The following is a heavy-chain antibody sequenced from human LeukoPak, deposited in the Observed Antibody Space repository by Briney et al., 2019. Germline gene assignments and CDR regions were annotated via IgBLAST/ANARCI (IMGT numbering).Heavy chain of an antibody. D-gene: IGHD6-6*01. CDR1: GFTFSSYN. CDR2: ITSTSTYI. CDR3: AKERPHGMDV. V-gene: IGHV3-21*01. Sequence: GGSLRLSCTASGFTFSSYNMNWVRQAPGKGLEWVSTITSTSTYIAYADSVKGRFTTSRDNADNSVYLQMNSLRADDTAVYYCAKERPHGMDVWGQGTSVTVSS. J-gene: IGHJ6*02.